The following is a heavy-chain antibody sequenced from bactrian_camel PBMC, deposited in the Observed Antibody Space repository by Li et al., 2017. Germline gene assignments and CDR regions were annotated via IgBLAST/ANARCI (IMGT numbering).Heavy chain of an antibody. D-gene: IGHD2*01. Sequence: GLVQPGGSLRLSCAASGFNFSIYAMSWVRQAPGKGLEWVSVINSAGSSTYYAGSVKGRFTISRDTSKNTVYLQMDSLEPEDTAMYYCAAAAGFVPAGDCLKQVVYGYWGQGTQVTVS. CDR3: AAAAGFVPAGDCLKQVVYGY. J-gene: IGHJ6*01. V-gene: IGHV3S40*01. CDR2: INSAGSST. CDR1: GFNFSIYA.